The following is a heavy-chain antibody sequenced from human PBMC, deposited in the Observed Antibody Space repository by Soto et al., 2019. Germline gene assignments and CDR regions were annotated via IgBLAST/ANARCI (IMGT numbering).Heavy chain of an antibody. CDR1: GFTFRSSG. D-gene: IGHD3-16*01. Sequence: PGGSLRLSCAASGFTFRSSGLHWVRQAPGKGLEWVAVIWYDGSNKYYADSVKGRFTISRDNSKNTLYLQMNTLRAEDTAIYYCARDRTRFAYDWGPGTMVTVSS. CDR3: ARDRTRFAYD. V-gene: IGHV3-33*01. J-gene: IGHJ4*02. CDR2: IWYDGSNK.